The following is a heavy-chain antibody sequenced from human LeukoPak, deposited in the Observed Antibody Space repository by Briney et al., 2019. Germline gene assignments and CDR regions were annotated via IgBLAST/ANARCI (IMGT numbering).Heavy chain of an antibody. Sequence: HPGGSLRLSCAASGFTFSSYSMNWVRQAPGKGLEWVSGICGNDGRTYYVDSVKGRFAISRDNSKNTLYLQMNSLRAEDTAIYYCAKGLSASCYSGIDYWGQGTLVTVSS. CDR2: ICGNDGRT. CDR3: AKGLSASCYSGIDY. D-gene: IGHD2-15*01. CDR1: GFTFSSYS. J-gene: IGHJ4*02. V-gene: IGHV3-23*01.